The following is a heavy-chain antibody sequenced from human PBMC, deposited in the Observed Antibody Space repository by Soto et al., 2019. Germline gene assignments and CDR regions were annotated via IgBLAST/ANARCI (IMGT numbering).Heavy chain of an antibody. CDR3: ARDMGRKGGFDY. D-gene: IGHD2-15*01. CDR2: INYGGSG. V-gene: IGHV4-59*01. Sequence: SETLSLTCAVYGGSLSGYYWSWIRQPPGKGLEWVAYINYGGSGNYNPSLKSRVTISVDTSKNQFSLKLNFVTAADTAVYYCARDMGRKGGFDYWGPGTLVTVSS. J-gene: IGHJ4*02. CDR1: GGSLSGYY.